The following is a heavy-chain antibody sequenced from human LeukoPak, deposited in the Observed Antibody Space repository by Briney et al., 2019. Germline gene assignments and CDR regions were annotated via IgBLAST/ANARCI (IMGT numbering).Heavy chain of an antibody. J-gene: IGHJ5*02. CDR3: VRGTWFDP. V-gene: IGHV3-53*01. Sequence: GGSLRLSCAASGFIFSPYWVTWVRQAPGKGLEWVSVLYSGGTTYYADSVKGRFTISRDNSKNTLFLQMDSLRPEDTAVYYCVRGTWFDPWGQGTLVTVSS. D-gene: IGHD1-1*01. CDR1: GFIFSPYW. CDR2: LYSGGTT.